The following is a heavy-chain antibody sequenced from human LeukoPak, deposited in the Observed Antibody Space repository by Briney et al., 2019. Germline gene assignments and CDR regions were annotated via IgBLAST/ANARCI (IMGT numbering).Heavy chain of an antibody. J-gene: IGHJ4*02. Sequence: GGSLRLSCAASGFTFSSYAMHWVRQAPGKGLEWVAVISYDGSNKYYADSVKGRFTISRDNSKNTLYLQMNSLRAEDTAVNYCARASRVTTCFDYWGQGTLVTVSS. CDR2: ISYDGSNK. V-gene: IGHV3-30-3*01. CDR1: GFTFSSYA. CDR3: ARASRVTTCFDY. D-gene: IGHD4-17*01.